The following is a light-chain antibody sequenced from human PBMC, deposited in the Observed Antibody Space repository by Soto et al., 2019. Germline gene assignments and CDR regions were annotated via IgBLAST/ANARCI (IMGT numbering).Light chain of an antibody. CDR1: SSDVGGYNC. CDR3: SSYAGSNIPVV. Sequence: QSVLTQPPSASGSPGQSVTISCTGTSSDVGGYNCVSWYQQHPGKAPKLMIYEVSQRPSGVPDRFSGSKSGNTASLTVSGLQAEDEAYYYCSSYAGSNIPVVFGGGTKLTVL. J-gene: IGLJ2*01. V-gene: IGLV2-8*01. CDR2: EVS.